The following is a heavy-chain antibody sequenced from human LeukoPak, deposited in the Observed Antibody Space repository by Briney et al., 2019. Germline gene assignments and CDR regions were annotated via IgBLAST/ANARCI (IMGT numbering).Heavy chain of an antibody. D-gene: IGHD6-19*01. CDR3: ARRKQWLVRWFDP. Sequence: SETLSLTCAVYGGSFSGYYWSWIRQPSGKGLEWIGEINHSGSTNYNPSLKSRVTISVDTSKNQFSLKLSSVTAADTAVYYCARRKQWLVRWFDPWGQGTLVTVSS. J-gene: IGHJ5*02. V-gene: IGHV4-34*01. CDR2: INHSGST. CDR1: GGSFSGYY.